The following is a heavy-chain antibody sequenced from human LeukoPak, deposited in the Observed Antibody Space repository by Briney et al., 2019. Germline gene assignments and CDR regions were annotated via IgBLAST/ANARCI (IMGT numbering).Heavy chain of an antibody. J-gene: IGHJ3*02. CDR3: AVDRAHAFDS. D-gene: IGHD3-10*01. CDR2: INNINSEI. CDR1: GFTFSSYS. Sequence: GGSLRLSCAASGFTFSSYSMNWVRQAPGKGVAWVSYINNINSEIYYGDSVKGPFTISTDNVKKSVYLQMNSLGDEDTGVYYRAVDRAHAFDSWGEGTMVSV. V-gene: IGHV3-48*02.